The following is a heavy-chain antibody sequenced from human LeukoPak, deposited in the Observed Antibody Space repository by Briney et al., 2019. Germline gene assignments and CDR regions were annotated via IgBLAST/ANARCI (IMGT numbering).Heavy chain of an antibody. CDR3: ARPLFGASPGY. CDR1: GFTFSSHW. V-gene: IGHV3-7*01. Sequence: GGSLRLSCAASGFTFSSHWMTWVRQAPGRGLEWVANIKEDGSETFYGDSVKGRFTISRDNAENSLNLQMNHLRPEDTAMYYCARPLFGASPGYWGQGTLVTVSS. D-gene: IGHD1-26*01. CDR2: IKEDGSET. J-gene: IGHJ4*02.